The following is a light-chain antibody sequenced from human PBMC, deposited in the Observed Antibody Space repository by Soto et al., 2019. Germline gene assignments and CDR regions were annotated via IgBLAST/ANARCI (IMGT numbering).Light chain of an antibody. CDR2: DVS. Sequence: IVLTQSPYTLSVSPGERATLSCRASQSIRTKLAWYQHKPGQAPSLLIYDVSNRAAGVPARFSGSGSGTEFTLTISSLQSEDCAIYYCQQYDNWPPQYTFGQGTKVDIK. V-gene: IGKV3-15*01. J-gene: IGKJ2*01. CDR3: QQYDNWPPQYT. CDR1: QSIRTK.